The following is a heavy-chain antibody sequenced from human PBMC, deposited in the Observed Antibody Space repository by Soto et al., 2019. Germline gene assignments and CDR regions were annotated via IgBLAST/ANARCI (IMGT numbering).Heavy chain of an antibody. CDR1: GFTFSTYA. D-gene: IGHD3-10*01. J-gene: IGHJ4*02. Sequence: EVQLLESGGGLVQPGGSLRLSCAASGFTFSTYAMTWVRQAPGKGLEWVATISDSGDRTYYADSVKGRFTISRDNSKSTLYLQMNTLRAEDTAEYYCAKPREVAGRGRFDYWGQGTLVTVSS. CDR2: ISDSGDRT. V-gene: IGHV3-23*01. CDR3: AKPREVAGRGRFDY.